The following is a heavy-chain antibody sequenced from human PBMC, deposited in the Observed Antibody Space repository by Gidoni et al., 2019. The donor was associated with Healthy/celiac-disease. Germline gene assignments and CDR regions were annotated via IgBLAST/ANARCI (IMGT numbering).Heavy chain of an antibody. CDR1: GFTFSSSS. CDR2: IISSSSTI. V-gene: IGHV3-48*02. Sequence: VQLVESGGGMVQHGGSLRGSCAASGFTFSSSSMNWVLQAPGKGLEWVSYIISSSSTIYYAASVKGRFTISIDNATNSLYLQMNILRDEDTAVYYCAREVGGWYGYFDYWGQGTLVTVSS. J-gene: IGHJ4*02. CDR3: AREVGGWYGYFDY. D-gene: IGHD6-19*01.